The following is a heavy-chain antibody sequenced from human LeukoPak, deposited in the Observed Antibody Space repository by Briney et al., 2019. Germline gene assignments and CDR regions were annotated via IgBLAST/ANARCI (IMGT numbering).Heavy chain of an antibody. Sequence: GGSLRLSCAASGFTFSSYAMSWVRQAPGKGLEWVSSISGSGGSTYYADSVKGRFTISRDNSKNTPYLQMNSLRADDTAVYYCARVGLDLRSTSVFDHWGQGTLVTVSS. V-gene: IGHV3-23*01. CDR2: ISGSGGST. CDR1: GFTFSSYA. D-gene: IGHD3-3*01. CDR3: ARVGLDLRSTSVFDH. J-gene: IGHJ4*02.